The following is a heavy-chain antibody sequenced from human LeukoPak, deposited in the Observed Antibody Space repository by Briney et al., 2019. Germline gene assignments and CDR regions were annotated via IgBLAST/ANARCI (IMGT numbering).Heavy chain of an antibody. Sequence: PGGSLRLSCAASGFTFSSYGMSWVRQAPGKGLEWVSAISGSGGSTYYADSVKGRFTISRDNSKNTLYLQMNSLRAEDTAVYYCAKAARITMIVVVITGGYYYFDYWGQGTLVTVSS. V-gene: IGHV3-23*01. CDR3: AKAARITMIVVVITGGYYYFDY. CDR2: ISGSGGST. D-gene: IGHD3-22*01. J-gene: IGHJ4*02. CDR1: GFTFSSYG.